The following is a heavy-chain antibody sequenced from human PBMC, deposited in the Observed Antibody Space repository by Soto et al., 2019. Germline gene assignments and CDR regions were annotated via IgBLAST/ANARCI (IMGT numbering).Heavy chain of an antibody. CDR1: GFTFDDYA. Sequence: EVQLVESGGGLVQPGRSLRLSCAASGFTFDDYAMHWVRQAPGKCLEWVSGISWNSGSIGYVYSVKGRFTISRDNAKNSLYLEMISRRAEDTDLYYGAKALGEYSSIPIGCYYGMVVWGQGTTVTVSS. CDR3: AKALGEYSSIPIGCYYGMVV. J-gene: IGHJ6*02. V-gene: IGHV3-9*01. CDR2: ISWNSGSI. D-gene: IGHD6-6*01.